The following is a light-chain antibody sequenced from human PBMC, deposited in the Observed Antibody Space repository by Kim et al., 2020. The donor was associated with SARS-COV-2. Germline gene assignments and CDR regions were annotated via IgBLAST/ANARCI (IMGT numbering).Light chain of an antibody. CDR1: SSDVGAYNH. CDR3: SSYSDSISYV. V-gene: IGLV2-8*01. Sequence: QSALTQPPSASGSPGQSVTISCTGTSSDVGAYNHVSWYRQHPGKDPKLMIYEVSNRPSGVPDRFSGSKSGNTASLTVSGLQAEDEADYYCSSYSDSISYVFGTGTKVTVL. CDR2: EVS. J-gene: IGLJ1*01.